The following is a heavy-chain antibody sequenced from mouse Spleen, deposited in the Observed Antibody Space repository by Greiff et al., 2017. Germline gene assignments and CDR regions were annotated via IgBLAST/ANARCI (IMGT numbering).Heavy chain of an antibody. Sequence: EVKLQESGGGLVKRGGSLKLSCAASGFTFSSYAMSWVRQTPEKRLEWVATISSGGGNTYYPDSVKGRFTISRDNAKNTLYLQMSSLKSEDTAMYYCARLYDYDVHYFDYWGQGTTLTVSS. CDR2: ISSGGGNT. V-gene: IGHV5-9*04. CDR1: GFTFSSYA. CDR3: ARLYDYDVHYFDY. J-gene: IGHJ2*01. D-gene: IGHD2-4*01.